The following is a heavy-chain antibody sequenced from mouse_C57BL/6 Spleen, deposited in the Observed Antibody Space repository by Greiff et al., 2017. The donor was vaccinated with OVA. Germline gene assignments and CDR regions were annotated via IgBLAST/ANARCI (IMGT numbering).Heavy chain of an antibody. Sequence: QVQLQQPGAELVMPGASVKLSCKASGYTFTSYWMHWVKQRPGQGLEWIGEIDPSDSYTNYNQKFKGKSTLTVDTSSSTAYMQLSSLTSEDSAVYYCARYGFDDYDPFAYWGQGTLVTVSA. V-gene: IGHV1-69*01. J-gene: IGHJ3*01. D-gene: IGHD2-4*01. CDR2: IDPSDSYT. CDR1: GYTFTSYW. CDR3: ARYGFDDYDPFAY.